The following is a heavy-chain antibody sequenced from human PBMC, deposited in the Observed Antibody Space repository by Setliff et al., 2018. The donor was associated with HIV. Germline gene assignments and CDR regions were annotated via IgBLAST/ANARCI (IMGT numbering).Heavy chain of an antibody. CDR1: GYSISSDYY. Sequence: PSETLSLTCTVSGYSISSDYYWGWIRQPPGKGLEWIGNIYHSGSTYYNPSLKSRVTISVDTSKNQFSLKLSSVTAADTAVYYCARNRGRFGEGYWGQGTLVTVSS. V-gene: IGHV4-38-2*02. D-gene: IGHD3-10*01. CDR3: ARNRGRFGEGY. J-gene: IGHJ4*02. CDR2: IYHSGST.